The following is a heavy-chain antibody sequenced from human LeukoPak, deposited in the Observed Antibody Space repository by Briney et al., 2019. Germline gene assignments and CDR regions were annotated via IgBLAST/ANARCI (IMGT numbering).Heavy chain of an antibody. Sequence: GGSLRLSCAASGFTFSSYAMSWVRQAPGKGLEWVSAISGSGGSTYYADSVKGRFTISRDNSKNTLYLQMSSLRAEDTAVYYCAKEADSSGYYYPNWFDPWGQGTLVTVSS. J-gene: IGHJ5*02. V-gene: IGHV3-23*01. CDR3: AKEADSSGYYYPNWFDP. CDR1: GFTFSSYA. CDR2: ISGSGGST. D-gene: IGHD3-22*01.